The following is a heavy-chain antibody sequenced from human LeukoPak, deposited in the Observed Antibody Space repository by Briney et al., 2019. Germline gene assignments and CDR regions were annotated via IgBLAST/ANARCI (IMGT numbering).Heavy chain of an antibody. CDR2: TKPDGGEQ. D-gene: IGHD5-24*01. CDR3: AREQRTFDY. Sequence: GGSLRLSCTASGFTFGDYAMSWIRQAPGKGLEWVANTKPDGGEQYYVDSVKGRFTISRDNADNSLYLQLSSLRAEDTAVYYCAREQRTFDYWGQGILVTVSS. V-gene: IGHV3-7*03. CDR1: GFTFGDYA. J-gene: IGHJ4*02.